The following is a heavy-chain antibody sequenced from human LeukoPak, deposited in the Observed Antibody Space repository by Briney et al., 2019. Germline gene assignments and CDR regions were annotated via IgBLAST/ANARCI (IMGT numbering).Heavy chain of an antibody. D-gene: IGHD3-9*01. CDR1: GYTFTSYG. Sequence: GASVKVSCKASGYTFTSYGISWVRQAPGQGLEWMGWISAYNGNTNYAQKLQGRVTMTTDTSTSTAYMELRSLRSDETAVYYCARERYFDWLSPNWFDPWGQGTLVTVSS. CDR3: ARERYFDWLSPNWFDP. V-gene: IGHV1-18*01. CDR2: ISAYNGNT. J-gene: IGHJ5*02.